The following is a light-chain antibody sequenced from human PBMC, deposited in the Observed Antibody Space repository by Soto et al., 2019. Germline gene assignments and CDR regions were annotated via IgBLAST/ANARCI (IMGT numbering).Light chain of an antibody. J-gene: IGLJ1*01. CDR2: VNSDGSH. CDR3: QTWGTGILYV. Sequence: QSVLTQSPSASASLGASVKITCSLSSGHSSYAIAWYQQQPEKGPRYLMQVNSDGSHNKGDGIPDRFSGSSSGAERYLTISSLQSDDEADYYCQTWGTGILYVFGPGTKLPS. V-gene: IGLV4-69*02. CDR1: SGHSSYA.